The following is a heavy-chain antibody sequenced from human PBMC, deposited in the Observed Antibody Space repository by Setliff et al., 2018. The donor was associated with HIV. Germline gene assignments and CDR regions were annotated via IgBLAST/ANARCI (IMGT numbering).Heavy chain of an antibody. CDR1: NGSFSGYY. CDR3: AAWGPRYSYAPYFFDS. Sequence: PSETLSLTCAVYNGSFSGYYWTWIRQPPGKGLEWIGEINHSGSTNYSPSLKSRVTISVDASRNQFSLGLSSVTAADTAVYYCAAWGPRYSYAPYFFDSWGQGTLVTVSS. D-gene: IGHD5-18*01. J-gene: IGHJ4*02. CDR2: INHSGST. V-gene: IGHV4-34*01.